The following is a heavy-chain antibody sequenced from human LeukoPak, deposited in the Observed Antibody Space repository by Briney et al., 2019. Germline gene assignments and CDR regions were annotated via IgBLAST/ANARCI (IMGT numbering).Heavy chain of an antibody. CDR1: GFTFSSYS. CDR2: ISSGSSYI. D-gene: IGHD1-26*01. J-gene: IGHJ3*02. V-gene: IGHV3-21*06. CDR3: ARDQVGARSQGAFDI. Sequence: PGGSLRLSCAASGFTFSSYSMNWVRQAPGKGLEWVSFISSGSSYIYYADSVKGRFTISRDNAKNSLYLQMNSLRAEDMAVYYCARDQVGARSQGAFDIWGQGTMVTVSS.